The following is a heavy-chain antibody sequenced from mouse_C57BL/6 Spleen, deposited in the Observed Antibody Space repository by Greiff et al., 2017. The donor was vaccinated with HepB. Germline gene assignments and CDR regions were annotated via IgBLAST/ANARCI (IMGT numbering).Heavy chain of an antibody. V-gene: IGHV3-6*01. CDR1: GYSITSGYY. Sequence: VQLQQSGPGLVKPSQSLSLTCSVTGYSITSGYYWNWIRQFPGNKLEWMGYISYDGSNNYNPSLKNRISITRDTSKNQFFLKLNSVTTEDTATYYCARGDGSSYDYAMDYWGQGTSVTVSS. J-gene: IGHJ4*01. CDR3: ARGDGSSYDYAMDY. D-gene: IGHD1-1*01. CDR2: ISYDGSN.